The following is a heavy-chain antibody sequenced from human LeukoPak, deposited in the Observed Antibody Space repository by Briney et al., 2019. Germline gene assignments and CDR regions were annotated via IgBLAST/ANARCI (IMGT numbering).Heavy chain of an antibody. J-gene: IGHJ3*02. Sequence: SETLSLTCTVSGGSISSSSYYWGWIRQPPGKGLEWIGSIYYSGSTYYNPSLKSRVTISVDTSKNQFSLKLSSVTAADTAVYYCAPTPTSFWSGHITPRTDAFDIWGQGTMVTVSS. D-gene: IGHD3-3*01. CDR3: APTPTSFWSGHITPRTDAFDI. V-gene: IGHV4-39*01. CDR2: IYYSGST. CDR1: GGSISSSSYY.